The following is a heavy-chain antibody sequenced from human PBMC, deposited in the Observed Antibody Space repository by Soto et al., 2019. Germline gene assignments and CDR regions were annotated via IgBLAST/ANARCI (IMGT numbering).Heavy chain of an antibody. CDR2: VTGSGGGT. CDR3: AEGRGGGILDWFDP. CDR1: GFTFSGFC. V-gene: IGHV3-23*01. Sequence: EVRLLESGGGLVQPGGSLRLSCAASGFTFSGFCMAWVRQAPGEGLEWVATVTGSGGGTYYADSVKGRFSISRDNSKNRLKHQIYRLKNDDSGLYFFAEGRGGGILDWFDPWGQGIMVTVSS. J-gene: IGHJ5*02. D-gene: IGHD3-16*01.